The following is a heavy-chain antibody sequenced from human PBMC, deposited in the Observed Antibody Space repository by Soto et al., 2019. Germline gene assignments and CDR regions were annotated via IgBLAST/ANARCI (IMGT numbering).Heavy chain of an antibody. V-gene: IGHV1-18*01. J-gene: IGHJ4*02. D-gene: IGHD6-13*01. CDR2: ISAYNGNK. CDR1: GYTFNSYG. CDR3: ARDLGQQLVDY. Sequence: QVQLVQSGAEVKKPGASVKVSCKASGYTFNSYGISWVRQAPGQGLEWMGWISAYNGNKKYAQKLQGRVTMTTDTSTSTAYMEQRSVRSDDTPVYYCARDLGQQLVDYWGQGTLVTVSS.